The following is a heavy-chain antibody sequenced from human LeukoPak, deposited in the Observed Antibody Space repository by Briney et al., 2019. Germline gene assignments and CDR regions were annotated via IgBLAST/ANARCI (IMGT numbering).Heavy chain of an antibody. V-gene: IGHV4-31*03. CDR3: ARGPRYCSGGSCYNNDY. CDR1: GGSLSSGGYY. CDR2: IYYSGST. D-gene: IGHD2-15*01. J-gene: IGHJ4*02. Sequence: SETLSLTCTVSGGSLSSGGYYWSWIRQHPGKGLEWIGYIYYSGSTYYNPSLKSRVTISVDTSKNQFSLKLSSVTAADTAVYYCARGPRYCSGGSCYNNDYWGQGTLVTVSS.